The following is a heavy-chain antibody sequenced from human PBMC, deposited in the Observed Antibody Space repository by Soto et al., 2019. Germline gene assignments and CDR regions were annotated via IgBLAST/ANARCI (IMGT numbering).Heavy chain of an antibody. D-gene: IGHD1-1*01. Sequence: PGGSLRLSCAASGFTFSSYWMSWVRQAPGKGLEWVANIKQDGSEKYYVDSVKGRFTISRDNAKNSLYLQMNSLRAEDTAVYYCARVGRELRVLLNAFDIWGQGTKVTVSS. CDR1: GFTFSSYW. V-gene: IGHV3-7*04. J-gene: IGHJ3*02. CDR2: IKQDGSEK. CDR3: ARVGRELRVLLNAFDI.